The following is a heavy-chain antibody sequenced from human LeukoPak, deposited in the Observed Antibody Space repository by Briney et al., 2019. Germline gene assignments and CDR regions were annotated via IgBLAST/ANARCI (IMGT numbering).Heavy chain of an antibody. CDR2: IYSGGST. D-gene: IGHD3-22*01. V-gene: IGHV3-53*01. CDR3: ARLYDTSGYHYFDF. Sequence: GGSLRLSCAASGFTVSNNYMSWVRQAPGKGLEWVSVIYSGGSTYYTDSVKGRFTISRDTSKNTLYLQMNSLRAEDTAVYYCARLYDTSGYHYFDFRGQGTLVTVSS. J-gene: IGHJ4*02. CDR1: GFTVSNNY.